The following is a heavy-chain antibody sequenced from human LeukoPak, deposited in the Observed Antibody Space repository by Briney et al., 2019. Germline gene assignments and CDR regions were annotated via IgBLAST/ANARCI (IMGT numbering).Heavy chain of an antibody. CDR2: IYSGGST. CDR1: GFTVSSNY. V-gene: IGHV3-66*01. J-gene: IGHJ6*03. CDR3: ARDRRTYYYGSGTFYYNYYMDV. Sequence: GGSLRLSCAASGFTVSSNYMSWVRQAPGKGLEWVSVIYSGGSTYYADSVKGRFTISRDNAKDSVYLQMNSLSAEHTAVYYCARDRRTYYYGSGTFYYNYYMDVWGKGTTVTVSS. D-gene: IGHD3-10*01.